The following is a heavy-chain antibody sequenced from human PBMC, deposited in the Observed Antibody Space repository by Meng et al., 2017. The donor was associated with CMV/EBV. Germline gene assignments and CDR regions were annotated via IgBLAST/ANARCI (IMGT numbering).Heavy chain of an antibody. CDR3: ARSRGDFWSGSDAFDI. CDR1: GFTFSDHY. V-gene: IGHV3-72*01. CDR2: TRNKANSYTT. Sequence: GGSLRLSCAASGFTFSDHYMDWVRQAPGKGLEWVGRTRNKANSYTTEYAASVKGRFTISRDDSKNSLYLQMNSLKTEDTAVYYCARSRGDFWSGSDAFDIWGQGTMVTVSS. J-gene: IGHJ3*02. D-gene: IGHD3-3*01.